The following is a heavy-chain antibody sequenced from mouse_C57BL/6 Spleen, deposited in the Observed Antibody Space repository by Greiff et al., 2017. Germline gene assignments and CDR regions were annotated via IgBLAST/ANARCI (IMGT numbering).Heavy chain of an antibody. V-gene: IGHV14-3*01. D-gene: IGHD2-3*01. J-gene: IGHJ3*01. CDR3: ALIYDGYYDWFAY. CDR2: IDPANGNT. Sequence: EVQLHQSVAELVRPGASVKLSCTASGFNIKNTYMHWVKQRPEQGLEWIGRIDPANGNTKYAPKFQGKATITADTSSNTAYLQLSSLTSEDTAIYYCALIYDGYYDWFAYWGQGTLVTVSA. CDR1: GFNIKNTY.